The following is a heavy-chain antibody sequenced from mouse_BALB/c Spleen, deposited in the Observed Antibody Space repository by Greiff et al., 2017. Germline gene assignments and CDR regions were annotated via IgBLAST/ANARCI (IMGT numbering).Heavy chain of an antibody. CDR2: ISSGGGST. CDR3: ARVYGNYGAMDY. Sequence: EVKLMESGGGLVKPGGSLKLSCAASGFAFSSYDMSWVRQTPEKRLEWVAYISSGGGSTYYPDTVKGRFTISRDNAKNTLYLQMSSLKSEDTAMYYCARVYGNYGAMDYWGQGTSVTVSS. D-gene: IGHD2-1*01. V-gene: IGHV5-12-1*01. J-gene: IGHJ4*01. CDR1: GFAFSSYD.